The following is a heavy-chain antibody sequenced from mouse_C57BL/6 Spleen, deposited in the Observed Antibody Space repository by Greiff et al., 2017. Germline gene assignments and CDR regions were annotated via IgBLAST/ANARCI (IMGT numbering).Heavy chain of an antibody. Sequence: DVMLVESGGGLVKPGGSLKLSCAASGFTFSDYGMHWVRQAPEKGLEWVAYISSGSSTIYYADTVKGRFTISRDNAKNTLFLQMTSLRSEDTAMYYCARKETYYSNPNYAMDYWGQGTSVTVSS. CDR2: ISSGSSTI. V-gene: IGHV5-17*01. CDR1: GFTFSDYG. J-gene: IGHJ4*01. D-gene: IGHD2-5*01. CDR3: ARKETYYSNPNYAMDY.